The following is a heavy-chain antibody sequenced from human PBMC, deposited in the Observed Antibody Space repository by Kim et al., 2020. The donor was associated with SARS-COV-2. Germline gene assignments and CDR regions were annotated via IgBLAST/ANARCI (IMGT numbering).Heavy chain of an antibody. V-gene: IGHV3-23*01. CDR3: ADSRWYDY. CDR2: ISHSGGDT. D-gene: IGHD6-13*01. CDR1: GFTVSSYA. J-gene: IGHJ4*02. Sequence: GGSLRLSCAASGFTVSSYAISWVRQAPGKGLEWVSTISHSGGDTYYAESVKDRFTTSGDHSNNTLHLQMNSLSDEDAAVYYCADSRWYDYWGQGTLATVSS.